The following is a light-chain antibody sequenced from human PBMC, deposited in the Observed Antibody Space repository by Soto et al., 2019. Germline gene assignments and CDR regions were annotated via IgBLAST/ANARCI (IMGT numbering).Light chain of an antibody. Sequence: DIVMTQSPDSLAVSLGERATINCKSSQSVLYSSNNKNYLAWYQQKPGQPPKLLIYWASTRESGVPDRFSGSGSGTDFTLTISSRQAADVAVYYCQQYYSNPWTFGQGTKVEIK. J-gene: IGKJ1*01. CDR2: WAS. CDR3: QQYYSNPWT. V-gene: IGKV4-1*01. CDR1: QSVLYSSNNKNY.